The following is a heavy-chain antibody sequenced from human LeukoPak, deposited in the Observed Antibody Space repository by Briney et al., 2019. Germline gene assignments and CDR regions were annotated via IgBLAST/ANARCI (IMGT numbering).Heavy chain of an antibody. CDR1: GGSISSYY. V-gene: IGHV4-4*09. CDR3: ARHARRDAYNPNHY. J-gene: IGHJ4*02. Sequence: SETLSLSCTVSGGSISSYYWSWIRRPPGKELQWIGYIHSTGTTKFNPSLESRVTMSVDTSKNQFSLKLSSVTAADTAVYYCARHARRDAYNPNHYWGQGTLVTVSS. CDR2: IHSTGTT. D-gene: IGHD5-24*01.